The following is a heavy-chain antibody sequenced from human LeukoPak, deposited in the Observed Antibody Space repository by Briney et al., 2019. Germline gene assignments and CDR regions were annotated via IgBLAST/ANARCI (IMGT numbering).Heavy chain of an antibody. D-gene: IGHD6-6*01. CDR3: AKVYSSSSRDAFDV. CDR1: VASFSGYY. V-gene: IGHV4-34*01. CDR2: INHSGST. Sequence: PSETLSLTCAVYVASFSGYYWSWIRQPPGKGLEWIGEINHSGSTNYNVSLESRVTMSVDTSKNQFTLKLNSVTAADTAVYYCAKVYSSSSRDAFDVWGPGTMVTVSS. J-gene: IGHJ3*01.